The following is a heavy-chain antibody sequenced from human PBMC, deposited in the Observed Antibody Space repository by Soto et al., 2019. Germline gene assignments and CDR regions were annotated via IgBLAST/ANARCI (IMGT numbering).Heavy chain of an antibody. CDR1: VASMTNYY. V-gene: IGHV4-59*01. J-gene: IGHJ4*02. Sequence: SETLSLTCTVSVASMTNYYWIWLRQAPGKALEWIGYIYYSGYTYYNPSLKSPVTISIDTSKNQFSLHLTSVTAADTAVYYCARGFRGSNYYPYFDYWGQGALVTVSS. D-gene: IGHD1-26*01. CDR2: IYYSGYT. CDR3: ARGFRGSNYYPYFDY.